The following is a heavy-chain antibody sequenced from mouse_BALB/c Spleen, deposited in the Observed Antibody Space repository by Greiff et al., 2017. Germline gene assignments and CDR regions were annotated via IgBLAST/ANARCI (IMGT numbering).Heavy chain of an antibody. Sequence: QVQLKESGAELARPGASVKLSCKASGYTFTSYWMQWVKQRPGQGLEWIGAIYPGDGDTRYTQKFKGKATLTADKSSSTAYMQLSSLASEDSAVYYCAREITTVYYYAMDYWGQGTSVTVSS. D-gene: IGHD2-4*01. CDR1: GYTFTSYW. J-gene: IGHJ4*01. V-gene: IGHV1-87*01. CDR2: IYPGDGDT. CDR3: AREITTVYYYAMDY.